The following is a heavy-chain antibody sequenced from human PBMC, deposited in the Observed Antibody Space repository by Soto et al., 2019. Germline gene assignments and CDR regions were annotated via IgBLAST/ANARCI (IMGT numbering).Heavy chain of an antibody. CDR1: GFTFSSYE. V-gene: IGHV3-48*03. D-gene: IGHD3-22*01. CDR2: ISSSGSTI. CDR3: ARRMYYYDSSGSYSGYYYYGMDV. Sequence: GGSLRLSCAASGFTFSSYEMNWVRQAPGKGLEWVSYISSSGSTIYYADSVKGRFTISRDNAKNSLYLQMNSLRAEDTAVYYCARRMYYYDSSGSYSGYYYYGMDVWGPGTTVTVSS. J-gene: IGHJ6*02.